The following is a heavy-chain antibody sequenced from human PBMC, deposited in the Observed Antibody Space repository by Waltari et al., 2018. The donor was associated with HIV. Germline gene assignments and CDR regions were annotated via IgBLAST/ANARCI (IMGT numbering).Heavy chain of an antibody. CDR3: AWGRPPVTMVQGDLGVYYGMDV. CDR1: GGTFSSYA. Sequence: QVQLVQSGAEVKKPGSSVKVSCKASGGTFSSYAISWVRQAPGQGLEWMGGIIPIFGTANYAQKFQGRVTITADESTSTAYMELSSLRSEDTAVYYCAWGRPPVTMVQGDLGVYYGMDVWGQGTTVTVSS. D-gene: IGHD3-10*01. V-gene: IGHV1-69*01. J-gene: IGHJ6*02. CDR2: IIPIFGTA.